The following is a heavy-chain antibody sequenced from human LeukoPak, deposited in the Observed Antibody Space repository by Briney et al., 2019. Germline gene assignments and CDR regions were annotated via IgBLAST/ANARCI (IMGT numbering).Heavy chain of an antibody. CDR1: GGSISSHY. D-gene: IGHD3-3*01. CDR3: ARAYYDFWSGYWSTYYYVDV. Sequence: SETLSLTCTVSGGSISSHYWSWIRQPPGKGLEWIGYIYYSGSTNYNPSLKSRVTISVDTSKNQFSLKLSSVTAADTAVYYCARAYYDFWSGYWSTYYYVDVWGKGTTVTVSS. J-gene: IGHJ6*03. V-gene: IGHV4-59*11. CDR2: IYYSGST.